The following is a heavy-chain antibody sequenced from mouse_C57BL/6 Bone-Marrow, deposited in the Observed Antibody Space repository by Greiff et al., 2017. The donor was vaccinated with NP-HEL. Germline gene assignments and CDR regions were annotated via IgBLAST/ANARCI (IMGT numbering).Heavy chain of an antibody. D-gene: IGHD2-12*01. J-gene: IGHJ3*01. CDR1: GYTFTSYG. Sequence: QVQLQQSGADLARPGASVKLSCKASGYTFTSYGISWVKQRPGQGLEWIGEIYPRSGNTYYNEKFKGKATLTADKSSSTAYMELRSLTSEDSAVYVCARPYYKGFGDWGQGTLVTVSA. CDR2: IYPRSGNT. CDR3: ARPYYKGFGD. V-gene: IGHV1-81*01.